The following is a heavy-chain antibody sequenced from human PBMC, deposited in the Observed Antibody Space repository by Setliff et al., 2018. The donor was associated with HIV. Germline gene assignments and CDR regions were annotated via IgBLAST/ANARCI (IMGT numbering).Heavy chain of an antibody. CDR2: IYTSGST. D-gene: IGHD1-26*01. CDR3: ARDHELGAFDL. J-gene: IGHJ3*01. Sequence: SETLSLTCTVSGDSISRYYWSWIRQPPGKGLEWIGYIYTSGSTMYNPSLKSRVTIQIDRSNNHFSLNLRSATTADTAVYFCARDHELGAFDLWGQGTMVTVSS. CDR1: GDSISRYY. V-gene: IGHV4-59*01.